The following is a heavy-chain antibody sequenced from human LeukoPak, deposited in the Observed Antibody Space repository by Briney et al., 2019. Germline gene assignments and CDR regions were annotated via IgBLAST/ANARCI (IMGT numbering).Heavy chain of an antibody. Sequence: PSETLSLTCTVSGGSISSTTYYWGWIRQPPGKGLEWIGSMSYRGTTYYNPSLKSRVTISVDTSKNQFSLKLSSVTAADTAVYYCAREGHSEERFDPWGQGTLVTVSS. CDR2: MSYRGTT. J-gene: IGHJ5*02. CDR1: GGSISSTTYY. CDR3: AREGHSEERFDP. V-gene: IGHV4-39*07. D-gene: IGHD4-11*01.